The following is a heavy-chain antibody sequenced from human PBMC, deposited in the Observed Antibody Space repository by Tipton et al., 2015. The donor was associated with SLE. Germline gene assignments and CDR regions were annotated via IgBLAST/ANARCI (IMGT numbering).Heavy chain of an antibody. CDR1: GGSFSGYY. CDR2: INHSGST. J-gene: IGHJ3*02. D-gene: IGHD3-22*01. V-gene: IGHV4-34*01. CDR3: ARKRYYDSSGYYYGAFDI. Sequence: TLSLTCAVYGGSFSGYYWSWIRQPPGKGLEWIGEINHSGSTNYNPSLKSRATISVDTSKNQFSLKLSSVTAADTAVYYCARKRYYDSSGYYYGAFDIWGQGTMVTVSS.